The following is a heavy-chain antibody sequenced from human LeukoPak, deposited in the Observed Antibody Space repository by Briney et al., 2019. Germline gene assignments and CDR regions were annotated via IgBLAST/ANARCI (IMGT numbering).Heavy chain of an antibody. CDR3: ARVRFYYYDSSGFVDY. D-gene: IGHD3-22*01. Sequence: SETLSLTCTVSGGSISSGGYYWSWIRQHPGKGLEWIGYIYYGGSTYYNPSLKSRVTMSVDKSKNQFSLKLSSVTAADTAVYYCARVRFYYYDSSGFVDYWGQGTLVTVSS. CDR2: IYYGGST. V-gene: IGHV4-31*03. CDR1: GGSISSGGYY. J-gene: IGHJ4*02.